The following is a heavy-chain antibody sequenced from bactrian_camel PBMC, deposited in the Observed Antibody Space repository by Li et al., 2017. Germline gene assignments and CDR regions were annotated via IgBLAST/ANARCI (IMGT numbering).Heavy chain of an antibody. Sequence: HVQLVESGGGSVQAGGSLRLSCIASGYTYAAYDFAWFRQAPGKEREGVAAINSSGGRTYYRDSVKGRFTISQDNAKNTLYLQMNSLKPEDTAEYYCVRDGGTPYEYTYWGQGTQVTVS. D-gene: IGHD2*01. CDR3: VRDGGTPYEYTY. V-gene: IGHV3S1*01. CDR2: INSSGGRT. CDR1: GYTYAAYD. J-gene: IGHJ4*01.